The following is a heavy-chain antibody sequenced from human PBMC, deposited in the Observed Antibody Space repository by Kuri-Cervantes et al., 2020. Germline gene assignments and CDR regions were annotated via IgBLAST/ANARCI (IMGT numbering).Heavy chain of an antibody. CDR2: IRSKANSYAT. CDR3: ARDSADGYGDYGDY. V-gene: IGHV3-73*01. Sequence: GESLKISCAASGFTFSGSAMHWVRQASGKGLEWVGRIRSKANSYATAYAASVKGRFTISRDNSKDTAYLQMNSLKTEDTAVYYCARDSADGYGDYGDYWGQGTLVTVSS. D-gene: IGHD4-17*01. CDR1: GFTFSGSA. J-gene: IGHJ4*02.